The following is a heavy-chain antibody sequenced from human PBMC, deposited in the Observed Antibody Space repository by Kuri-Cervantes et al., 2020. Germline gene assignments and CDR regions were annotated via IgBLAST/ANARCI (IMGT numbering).Heavy chain of an antibody. D-gene: IGHD3-3*01. J-gene: IGHJ6*03. V-gene: IGHV3-23*01. CDR3: AFYDFGYMDV. CDR1: GFTFNNYA. Sequence: LSLTCAASGFTFNNYAMSWVRQAPGKGLEWVSVISGSGRITYYADSVKGRFTISSDNSKNTLYLQMNSLRAEDTAVYYCAFYDFGYMDVWGKGTTVTVSS. CDR2: ISGSGRIT.